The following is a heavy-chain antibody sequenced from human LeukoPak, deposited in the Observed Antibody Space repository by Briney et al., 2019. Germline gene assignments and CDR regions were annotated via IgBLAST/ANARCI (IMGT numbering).Heavy chain of an antibody. V-gene: IGHV3-74*01. CDR3: ARDAAGTEVDY. Sequence: GGSLRLFCAASGFTFSSYWTHWVRQAPGKGLVWVSRINIDGSTTSYADSVKGRFTISRDNAKNTLYLQMNSLRAEDTAVYYCARDAAGTEVDYWGQGTLVTVSS. J-gene: IGHJ4*02. CDR2: INIDGSTT. D-gene: IGHD6-13*01. CDR1: GFTFSSYW.